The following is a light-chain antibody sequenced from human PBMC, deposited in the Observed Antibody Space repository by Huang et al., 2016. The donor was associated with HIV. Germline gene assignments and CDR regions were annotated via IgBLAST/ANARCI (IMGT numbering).Light chain of an antibody. V-gene: IGKV3-15*01. CDR2: VVS. Sequence: EILMTQSPATLSVSPGERATLSCRASQSVNNNLACYQQNRGQPPRLLIYVVSSRAIGIPDRVSGSGSGTEFTLTISSLQSEDFAVYYCQQYNSWPPWAFGQGTTVEI. CDR3: QQYNSWPPWA. J-gene: IGKJ1*01. CDR1: QSVNNN.